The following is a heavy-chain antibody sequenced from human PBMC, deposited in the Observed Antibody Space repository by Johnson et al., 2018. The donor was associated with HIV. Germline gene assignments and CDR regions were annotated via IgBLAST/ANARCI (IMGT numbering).Heavy chain of an antibody. V-gene: IGHV3-7*01. CDR1: GFTFSSYW. CDR2: INQDGSEK. D-gene: IGHD1-26*01. CDR3: ARDKVDDAFDI. Sequence: VQLVESGGGLVQRGGSLRLSCAASGFTFSSYWMSWVRQAPGKGLEWVDNINQDGSEKYFVDSVKGRFTISRDNSKNTLYLQMNSLRAEDTAVYYCARDKVDDAFDIWGQGTMVTVSS. J-gene: IGHJ3*02.